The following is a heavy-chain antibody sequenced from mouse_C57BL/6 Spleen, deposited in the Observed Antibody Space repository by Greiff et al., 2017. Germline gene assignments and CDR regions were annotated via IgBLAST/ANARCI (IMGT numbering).Heavy chain of an antibody. Sequence: VKLEESGGGLVQPGGSMKLSCVASGFTFSNYWMNWVRQSPEKGLEWVAQIRLKSDNYATHYAESVKGRFTISRDDSKSSVYLQMNNLRAEDTGIYYGTGLTGTGRYFDVWGTGTTVTVSS. CDR1: GFTFSNYW. CDR3: TGLTGTGRYFDV. CDR2: IRLKSDNYAT. D-gene: IGHD4-1*01. V-gene: IGHV6-3*01. J-gene: IGHJ1*03.